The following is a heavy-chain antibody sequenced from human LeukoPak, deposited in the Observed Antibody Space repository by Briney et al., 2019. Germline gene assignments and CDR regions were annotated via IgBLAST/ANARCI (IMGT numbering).Heavy chain of an antibody. J-gene: IGHJ4*02. CDR3: AREAGVRRSPFDY. Sequence: PGGSLRLSCAASGFTFSSHSMNWVRQAPGKGLEWVSSISSSSSYIYYADSVKGRFTISRDNAKNSLYLQMNSLRAEDTAVYYCAREAGVRRSPFDYWGQGTLVTVSS. V-gene: IGHV3-21*01. CDR1: GFTFSSHS. CDR2: ISSSSSYI. D-gene: IGHD3-10*01.